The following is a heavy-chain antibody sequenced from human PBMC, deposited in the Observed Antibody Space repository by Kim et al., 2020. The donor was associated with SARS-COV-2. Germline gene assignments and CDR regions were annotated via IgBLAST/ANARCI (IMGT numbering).Heavy chain of an antibody. CDR3: ARGVLAAAANNWFDP. D-gene: IGHD6-13*01. V-gene: IGHV1-18*01. Sequence: LQGRVTMTSDTSTSTAYMELRSLRSDDTAVYYCARGVLAAAANNWFDPWGQGTLVTVSS. J-gene: IGHJ5*02.